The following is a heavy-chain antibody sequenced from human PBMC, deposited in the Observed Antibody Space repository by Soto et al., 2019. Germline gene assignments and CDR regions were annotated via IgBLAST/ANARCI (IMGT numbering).Heavy chain of an antibody. J-gene: IGHJ4*02. CDR2: ISGSGGST. D-gene: IGHD3-3*01. CDR3: AKLSVSGGYYPDY. Sequence: EVQLLESGGGLVQPGGSLRLSCAASGFTFSSYAMSWVRQAPGKGLEWVSAISGSGGSTYYADSVKGRFTISRDNSKNTLYLQMNSLRAEDTAVYYCAKLSVSGGYYPDYWGQATLVTVSS. V-gene: IGHV3-23*01. CDR1: GFTFSSYA.